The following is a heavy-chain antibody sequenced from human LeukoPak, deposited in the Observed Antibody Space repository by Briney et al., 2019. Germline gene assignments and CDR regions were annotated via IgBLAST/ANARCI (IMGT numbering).Heavy chain of an antibody. Sequence: ASVKVSCKASGYTFTSYDINWVRQATGQGLEWMGWMNPNSGNTGYAQKFQGRVTMTRNTSMSTAYMELSSLRSEDTAVYYCARGRGSGFSFDYWGQGTLVTVSS. J-gene: IGHJ4*02. CDR2: MNPNSGNT. CDR3: ARGRGSGFSFDY. V-gene: IGHV1-8*01. D-gene: IGHD6-19*01. CDR1: GYTFTSYD.